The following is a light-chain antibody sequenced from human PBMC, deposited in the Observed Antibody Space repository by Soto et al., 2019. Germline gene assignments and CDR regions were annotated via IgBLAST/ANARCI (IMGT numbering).Light chain of an antibody. V-gene: IGLV3-21*04. CDR1: NIGSKS. J-gene: IGLJ2*01. Sequence: SYELTQPPSVSVAPGKTASITCGGNNIGSKSVHWYQQKPGQAPVLVIYYDSDRPSGLPERFSGSNSGNTDTLTISSVEAGDEADYYCQVWDSSSDHVVFGGGTKLTVL. CDR3: QVWDSSSDHVV. CDR2: YDS.